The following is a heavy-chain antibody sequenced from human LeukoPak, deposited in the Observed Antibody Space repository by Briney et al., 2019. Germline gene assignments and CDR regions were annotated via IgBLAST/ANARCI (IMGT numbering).Heavy chain of an antibody. Sequence: GGSLRLSCAASGFTFTNYAMNWVRQAPGKGLEWVSAISGSGGSSSYADSVRGRFTISRDNSNNMLYLQMNSLRAEDTAVYYCAKPLRDAGSFNYPYFDFWGQGTLVTVSS. CDR1: GFTFTNYA. J-gene: IGHJ4*02. CDR3: AKPLRDAGSFNYPYFDF. V-gene: IGHV3-23*01. CDR2: ISGSGGSS. D-gene: IGHD5-24*01.